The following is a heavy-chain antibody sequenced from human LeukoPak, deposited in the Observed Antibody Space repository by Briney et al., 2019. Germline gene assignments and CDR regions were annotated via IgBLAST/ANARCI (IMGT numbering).Heavy chain of an antibody. CDR3: ARLSSFAFDI. J-gene: IGHJ3*02. D-gene: IGHD3-16*02. CDR2: ILHNGDST. Sequence: GGSLRLSCAASGFTCSTYVMSWVRQAPGKGLEWLSLILHNGDSTYYADSVKGRFTISRDNSKNTLYLQMNSLRAEDAAVYYCARLSSFAFDIWGQGTMVTVSS. V-gene: IGHV3-23*01. CDR1: GFTCSTYV.